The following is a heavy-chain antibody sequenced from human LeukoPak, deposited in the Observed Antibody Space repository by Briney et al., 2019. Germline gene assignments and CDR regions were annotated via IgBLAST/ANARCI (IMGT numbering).Heavy chain of an antibody. CDR1: GFTFSSYG. CDR3: AKSATAFDY. Sequence: GRSLRLSCAASGFTFSSYGMHWVRQAPGKGLEWVAVISYDGSNKYYADSVKGRFTISRDNSKNTLYLQMNSLRAEDTAVYYCAKSATAFDYWGQGTLVTVSS. D-gene: IGHD2-21*02. V-gene: IGHV3-30*18. CDR2: ISYDGSNK. J-gene: IGHJ4*02.